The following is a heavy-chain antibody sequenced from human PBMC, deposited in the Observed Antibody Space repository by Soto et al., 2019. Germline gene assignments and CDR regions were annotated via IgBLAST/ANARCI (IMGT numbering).Heavy chain of an antibody. CDR2: IYYSGST. CDR3: ARGGIAAAAPPDY. Sequence: SGTLSLTCTFSGGSISSGGYYWSWIRQHPGKGLEWIGYIYYSGSTYYNPSLKSRVTISVDTSKNQFSLKLSSVTAADTAVYYCARGGIAAAAPPDYWGQGTLVTVSS. V-gene: IGHV4-31*03. J-gene: IGHJ4*02. CDR1: GGSISSGGYY. D-gene: IGHD6-13*01.